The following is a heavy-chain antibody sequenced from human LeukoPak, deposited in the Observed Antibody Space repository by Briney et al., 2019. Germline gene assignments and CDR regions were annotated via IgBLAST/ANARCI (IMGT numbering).Heavy chain of an antibody. J-gene: IGHJ4*02. CDR1: GFTFSSYA. Sequence: GGSLRLSCAASGFTFSSYAMHWVRQAPGKGLEWVAVISYDGSNKYYADSVKGRFTISRDNSKNTLYLQMNSLRAEDTAVYYCARTQRRVGATGFDYWGQGTLVTVSS. D-gene: IGHD1-26*01. CDR3: ARTQRRVGATGFDY. V-gene: IGHV3-30-3*01. CDR2: ISYDGSNK.